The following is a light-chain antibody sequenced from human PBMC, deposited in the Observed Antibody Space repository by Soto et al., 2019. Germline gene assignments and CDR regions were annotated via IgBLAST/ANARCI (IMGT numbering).Light chain of an antibody. J-gene: IGLJ1*01. Sequence: QSVLTQPPSASGTPGQRVTISCYGSSSNIGSNTVNWYQQLPGTAPKLLIYSNNQRPSGVPDRFSGSKSGTSASLAISGLQSEDEADYYCAAWDDSLNGYVFGTGTRSPS. CDR1: SSNIGSNT. CDR2: SNN. CDR3: AAWDDSLNGYV. V-gene: IGLV1-44*01.